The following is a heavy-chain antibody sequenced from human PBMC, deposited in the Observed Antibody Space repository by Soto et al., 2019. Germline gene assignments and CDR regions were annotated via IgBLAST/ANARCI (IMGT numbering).Heavy chain of an antibody. CDR3: AKDLLAYCYCSGGACEFRIDY. CDR1: GFTFSSYA. V-gene: IGHV3-23*01. Sequence: GGSLRLSCAASGFTFSSYAMNWVRQAPGKGLEWVSAISGSGGSTYYADSVKGRFTISRDNSKNTLSLQMNSLRAEDTAVYYCAKDLLAYCYCSGGACEFRIDYRGQGVPVTV. D-gene: IGHD2-15*01. J-gene: IGHJ4*02. CDR2: ISGSGGST.